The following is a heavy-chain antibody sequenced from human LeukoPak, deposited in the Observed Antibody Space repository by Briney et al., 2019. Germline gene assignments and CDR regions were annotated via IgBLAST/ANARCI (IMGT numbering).Heavy chain of an antibody. V-gene: IGHV3-20*04. D-gene: IGHD3-10*01. CDR2: INWSGGTT. CDR3: ARERFGSDYYLDV. Sequence: GGSLRLSCATSGFTFDEYGMSWVRQAPGKGLEWVSGINWSGGTTVYAESVKGRFTVSRDNAKNSLYLQVNSLRVDDPALYYCARERFGSDYYLDVWGKGTTVTVSS. J-gene: IGHJ6*03. CDR1: GFTFDEYG.